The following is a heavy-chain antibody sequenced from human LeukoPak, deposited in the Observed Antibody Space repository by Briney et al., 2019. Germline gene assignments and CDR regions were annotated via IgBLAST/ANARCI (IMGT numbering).Heavy chain of an antibody. CDR3: ARAPVSVYYYMDV. Sequence: GGSLRLSCAASGFTFSSYWMHWVRQAPGKGLVWVSRINSDGSSTSYADSVKGRFTISRDNAKNALYLQMHSLRAEDTAVYYCARAPVSVYYYMDVWGKGTTVTVSS. D-gene: IGHD3-10*01. J-gene: IGHJ6*03. CDR1: GFTFSSYW. V-gene: IGHV3-74*01. CDR2: INSDGSST.